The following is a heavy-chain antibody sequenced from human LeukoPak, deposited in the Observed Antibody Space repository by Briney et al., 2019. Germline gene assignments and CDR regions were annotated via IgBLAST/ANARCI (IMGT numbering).Heavy chain of an antibody. D-gene: IGHD3-22*01. J-gene: IGHJ3*02. CDR2: ISYDGSNK. V-gene: IGHV3-30-3*01. Sequence: GGFLRPSCAASGFTFSSYAMHWVRQAPGKGLEWVAVISYDGSNKYYADSVKGRFTISRDNSKSTLYLQMNSLRAEDTAVYYCARDYDSSAGVAFDIWGQGTMVTVSS. CDR1: GFTFSSYA. CDR3: ARDYDSSAGVAFDI.